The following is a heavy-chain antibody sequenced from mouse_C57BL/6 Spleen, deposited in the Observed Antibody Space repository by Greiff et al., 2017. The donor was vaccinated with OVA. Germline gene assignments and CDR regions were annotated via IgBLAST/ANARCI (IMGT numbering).Heavy chain of an antibody. CDR3: ARRSSAAWFAY. CDR2: IDPSDSYT. CDR1: GYTFTSYW. D-gene: IGHD3-2*02. V-gene: IGHV1-69*01. J-gene: IGHJ3*01. Sequence: QVQLQQPGAELVVPGASVKLSCKASGYTFTSYWMHWVKQRPGQGLEWIGEIDPSDSYTNYNQKFKGKSTLTVDKSSSTAYMQLSSLTSEDSAVYYCARRSSAAWFAYWGQGTLVTVSA.